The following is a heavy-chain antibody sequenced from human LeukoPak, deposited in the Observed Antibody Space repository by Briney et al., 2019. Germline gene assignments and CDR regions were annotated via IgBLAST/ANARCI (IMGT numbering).Heavy chain of an antibody. V-gene: IGHV4-59*01. Sequence: SETLSLTCIVSGGSIRNYYWNWIWQPPGKGLEWIGYIYYSGSTNYNPSLESRVTISVDAFKNQFSLKLSSVTAADTAMYYCARGVAGATDYFDYWGQGTLVTVSS. CDR3: ARGVAGATDYFDY. J-gene: IGHJ4*02. CDR1: GGSIRNYY. CDR2: IYYSGST. D-gene: IGHD1-26*01.